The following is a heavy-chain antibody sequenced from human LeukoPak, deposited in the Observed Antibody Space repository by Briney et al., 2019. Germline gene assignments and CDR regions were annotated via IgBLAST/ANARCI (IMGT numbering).Heavy chain of an antibody. CDR2: MNPNSGNT. J-gene: IGHJ5*02. CDR1: GYSFTSCD. CDR3: ASTNYGYGSEGLWFDP. D-gene: IGHD6-25*01. Sequence: ASVKVSCKASGYSFTSCDINWVRQATGQGLEWMGWMNPNSGNTGYAQKFQGRVTMTRNTSISTAYMELSSLRSEDTAVYYCASTNYGYGSEGLWFDPWGQGTLVTVSS. V-gene: IGHV1-8*01.